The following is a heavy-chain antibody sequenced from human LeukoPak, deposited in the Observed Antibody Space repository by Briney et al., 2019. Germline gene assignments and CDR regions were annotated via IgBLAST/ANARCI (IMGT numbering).Heavy chain of an antibody. J-gene: IGHJ6*03. D-gene: IGHD3-3*01. Sequence: SVKVSCKASGGTFSSYAISWVRQAPGQGLEWMGGIIPIFGTANYAQKFQGRVTITADESTSTAYMELSSLRSEDTAVYYCARRAYDFWSGYPHEYYYYMDVWGKGTTVTVSS. CDR2: IIPIFGTA. CDR1: GGTFSSYA. CDR3: ARRAYDFWSGYPHEYYYYMDV. V-gene: IGHV1-69*13.